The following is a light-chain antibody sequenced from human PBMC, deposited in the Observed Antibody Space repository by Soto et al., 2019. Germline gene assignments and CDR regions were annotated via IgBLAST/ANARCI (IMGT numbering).Light chain of an antibody. CDR1: QTVRNNY. V-gene: IGKV3-20*01. CDR3: QQFSSYPLT. CDR2: DAA. J-gene: IGKJ4*01. Sequence: EFVLTQSPGTLSLSPGERATLSCRASQTVRNNYLAWYQQKPGQAPKLLISDAASRATGIPDRFSGGGSGTDFTLNISTLEPDDFAVYYCQQFSSYPLTFGGGTKVEIK.